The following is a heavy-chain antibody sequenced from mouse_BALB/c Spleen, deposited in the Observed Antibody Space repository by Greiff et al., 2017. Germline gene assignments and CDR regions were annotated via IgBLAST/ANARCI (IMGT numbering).Heavy chain of an antibody. CDR1: GFNIKDTY. CDR3: AKDLNY. CDR2: IDPANGNT. J-gene: IGHJ2*01. V-gene: IGHV14-3*02. Sequence: VQLKESGAELVKPGASVKLSCTASGFNIKDTYMHWVKQRPEQGLEWIGRIDPANGNTKYDPKFQGKATITADTSSNTAYLQLSSLTSEDTAVYYCAKDLNYWGQGTTLTVSS.